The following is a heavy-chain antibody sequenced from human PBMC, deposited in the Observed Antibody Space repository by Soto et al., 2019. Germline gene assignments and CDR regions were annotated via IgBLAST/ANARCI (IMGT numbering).Heavy chain of an antibody. V-gene: IGHV3-30-3*01. J-gene: IGHJ4*02. CDR3: ARDPKTSGGQNWAFNYFDS. Sequence: ESGGGVVQPGRSLRLSCAASGFSFSISPMHWVRQAPGKGPEWVALISYDGTNKFYADSVNGRFTISRDNSKSTLYLQVDSLRPEDAAVYYCARDPKTSGGQNWAFNYFDSWGQGTLVTVSS. D-gene: IGHD7-27*01. CDR1: GFSFSISP. CDR2: ISYDGTNK.